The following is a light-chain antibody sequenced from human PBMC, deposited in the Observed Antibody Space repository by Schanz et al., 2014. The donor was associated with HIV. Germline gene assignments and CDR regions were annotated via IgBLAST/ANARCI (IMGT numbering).Light chain of an antibody. V-gene: IGLV2-14*03. CDR2: DVT. J-gene: IGLJ3*02. CDR1: NSDIGGYNF. CDR3: ASYSTTNPWV. Sequence: QSALTQPASVSGSPGQSITISCTGTNSDIGGYNFVSWYQQHADKAPKLIIYDVTSRPSGISSRFSGSKSGNTASLTISGLQTEDEADYYCASYSTTNPWVFRGGTKLTVL.